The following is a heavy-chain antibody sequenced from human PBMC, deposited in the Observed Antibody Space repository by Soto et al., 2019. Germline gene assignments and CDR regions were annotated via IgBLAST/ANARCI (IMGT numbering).Heavy chain of an antibody. CDR1: GDSISSSSYY. D-gene: IGHD5-12*01. J-gene: IGHJ4*02. V-gene: IGHV4-39*01. CDR3: ARHVWDGYNRYFGY. Sequence: SETLSLTCTVSGDSISSSSYYWGWIRQPPGKGLEWIGSMYYRGNTYYNPSLKSRVTISVDTSTNQFSLKLSSVTAADTAVYYCARHVWDGYNRYFGYWGQGTLVTVSS. CDR2: MYYRGNT.